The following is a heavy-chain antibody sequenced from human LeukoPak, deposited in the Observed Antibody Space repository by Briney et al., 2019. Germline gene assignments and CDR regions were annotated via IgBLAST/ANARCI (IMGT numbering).Heavy chain of an antibody. Sequence: GGSLRLSCVASGFPFSDYAMTWVRQAPGKGLEWISSISNNAGSTSYKDSVKGRFTISRDNSKNTLYLQMNSLRAEDTAVYYCAKGLSGGGQRGYFDYWGQGTLVTVSS. V-gene: IGHV3-23*01. D-gene: IGHD4-23*01. J-gene: IGHJ4*02. CDR1: GFPFSDYA. CDR3: AKGLSGGGQRGYFDY. CDR2: ISNNAGST.